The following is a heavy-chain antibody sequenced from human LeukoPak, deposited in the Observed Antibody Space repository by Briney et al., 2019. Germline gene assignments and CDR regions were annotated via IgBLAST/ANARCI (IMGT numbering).Heavy chain of an antibody. CDR3: ARDTYYDYVWGSYPIE. D-gene: IGHD3-16*02. V-gene: IGHV3-20*04. CDR2: INWNGGST. CDR1: GFTFDDYG. Sequence: GGSLRLSCAASGFTFDDYGMSWVRRAPGKGLEWVSGINWNGGSTGYADSVKGRFTISRDNAKNSLYLQMNSLRAEDTALYYCARDTYYDYVWGSYPIEWGQGTLVTVSS. J-gene: IGHJ4*02.